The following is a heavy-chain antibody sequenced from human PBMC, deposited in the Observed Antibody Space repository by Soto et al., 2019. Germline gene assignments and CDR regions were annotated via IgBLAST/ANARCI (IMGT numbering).Heavy chain of an antibody. J-gene: IGHJ4*02. CDR3: ARRPQKAYDPIDY. Sequence: GESLKISCMTSGYKFSAYWIAWVRQRPGKGLEWMGIIYPGDFDTRYSPSFEGQVTISVDRSTNTAHLQWSSLKASDTAIYYCARRPQKAYDPIDYWGQGTLVTVSS. CDR2: IYPGDFDT. CDR1: GYKFSAYW. D-gene: IGHD1-1*01. V-gene: IGHV5-51*01.